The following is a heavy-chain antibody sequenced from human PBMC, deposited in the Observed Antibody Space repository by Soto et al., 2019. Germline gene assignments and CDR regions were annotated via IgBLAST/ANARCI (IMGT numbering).Heavy chain of an antibody. CDR2: LNGNDGST. J-gene: IGHJ4*02. V-gene: IGHV3-23*01. CDR3: AKDQPEYVNYYFDY. D-gene: IGHD2-2*01. Sequence: EVQLLESGGGLVQPGGSLRLSCAASGFTFSSYAMSWVRQAPGKGLEWVSSLNGNDGSTYYADSVKGRFTFSRDNSRNTLYLQMNSLRADDMAVYYCAKDQPEYVNYYFDYWGQGTLVTVSS. CDR1: GFTFSSYA.